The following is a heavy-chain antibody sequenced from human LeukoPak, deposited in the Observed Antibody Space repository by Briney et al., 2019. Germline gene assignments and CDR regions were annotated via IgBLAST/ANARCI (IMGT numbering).Heavy chain of an antibody. CDR3: ARDDCSGGSCYSFQGY. J-gene: IGHJ4*02. Sequence: GGSLRLSCAASGFIFTSYAMNWGPQAPGKGLEGGAVISFDGSDKYYADSVKGRFTISRDNSKNTLYLQMNSLRAEDTAVYYCARDDCSGGSCYSFQGYWGQGTLVTVSS. CDR2: ISFDGSDK. CDR1: GFIFTSYA. D-gene: IGHD2-15*01. V-gene: IGHV3-30-3*01.